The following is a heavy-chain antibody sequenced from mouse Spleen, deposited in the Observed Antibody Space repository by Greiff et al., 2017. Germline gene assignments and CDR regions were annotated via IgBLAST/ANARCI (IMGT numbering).Heavy chain of an antibody. CDR2: IDPSDSYT. Sequence: QVQLQQPGAELVKPGASVKLSCKASGYTFTSYWMQWVKQRPGQGLEWIGEIDPSDSYTNYNQKFKGKATLTVDTSSSTAYMQLSSLTSEDSAVYYCARRGNSEEGAMDYWGQGTSVTVSS. V-gene: IGHV1-50*01. CDR3: ARRGNSEEGAMDY. D-gene: IGHD2-1*01. J-gene: IGHJ4*01. CDR1: GYTFTSYW.